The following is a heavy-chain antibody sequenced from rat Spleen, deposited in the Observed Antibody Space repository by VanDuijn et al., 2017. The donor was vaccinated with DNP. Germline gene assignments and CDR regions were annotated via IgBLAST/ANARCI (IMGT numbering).Heavy chain of an antibody. CDR1: GFTFSNYG. CDR2: IIYEGGST. V-gene: IGHV5-22*01. CDR3: ARRGYYGSYWYFDF. J-gene: IGHJ1*01. D-gene: IGHD1-6*01. Sequence: EVQLVESGGGLVQPGRSLKLSCAVSGFTFSNYGMAWVRQAPTKGLEWVASIIYEGGSTYYGDSVKGRFTLSRDNARSTLYLQMNSLRSEDTATYYCARRGYYGSYWYFDFWGPGTMVTVSS.